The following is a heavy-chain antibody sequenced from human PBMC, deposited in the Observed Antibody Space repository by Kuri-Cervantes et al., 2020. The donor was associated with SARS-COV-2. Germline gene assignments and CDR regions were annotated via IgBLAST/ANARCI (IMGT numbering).Heavy chain of an antibody. V-gene: IGHV4-30-4*01. CDR2: IYYSGST. Sequence: LRLSCTVSGGSISSGDYYWSWIRQPPGKGLEWIGYIYYSGSTYYNPSLKSRVTISVDTSKNQFSLKLSSVTAADTAVYYCARDRMGSLLWFGVVGAFDIWGQGTMVTVSS. D-gene: IGHD3-10*01. CDR1: GGSISSGDYY. CDR3: ARDRMGSLLWFGVVGAFDI. J-gene: IGHJ3*02.